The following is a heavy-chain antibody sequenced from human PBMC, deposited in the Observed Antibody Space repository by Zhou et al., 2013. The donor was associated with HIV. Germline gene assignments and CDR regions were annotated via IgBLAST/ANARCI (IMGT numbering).Heavy chain of an antibody. CDR1: GYTFTNYD. Sequence: QVQLVQSGAEVKKPGASVKVSCKASGYTFTNYDISWVRQAPGQGLEWMGWISTYNGHTNYAQKVQGRVTMTTDTFTTTAYMELRSLRSDDTAIYYCARDRRDRYSGYDSSDNWFDPWGQGTLVTVSS. CDR3: ARDRRDRYSGYDSSDNWFDP. J-gene: IGHJ5*02. V-gene: IGHV1-18*01. CDR2: ISTYNGHT. D-gene: IGHD5-12*01.